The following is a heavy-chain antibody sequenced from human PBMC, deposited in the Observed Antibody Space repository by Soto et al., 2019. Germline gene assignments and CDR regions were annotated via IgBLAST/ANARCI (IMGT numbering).Heavy chain of an antibody. Sequence: QVQLGQSGAEVKKPGASVKVSCKASVYTFTSYGISWVRQAPGQGRVWMGWFSAYNGNTNYAQKLQGRVPMTTDTHTSTAYMELRSLRSDDTAVYYCATYLFVSHYWGQGTLVTVSS. CDR1: VYTFTSYG. D-gene: IGHD2-21*01. J-gene: IGHJ4*02. CDR2: FSAYNGNT. V-gene: IGHV1-18*04. CDR3: ATYLFVSHY.